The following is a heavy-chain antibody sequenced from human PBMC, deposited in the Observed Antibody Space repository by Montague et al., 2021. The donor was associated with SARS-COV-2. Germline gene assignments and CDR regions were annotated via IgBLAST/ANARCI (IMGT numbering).Heavy chain of an antibody. CDR3: ARGAPGY. Sequence: SETLSLTCAVSGGSFSAYHWTWIRQSPGWGLEWLGRINYSGSTKYNPSLKSRVTISIDTSKNQFSLKLTSVTAADTAVYYCARGAPGYWGQGTLVTVSS. CDR1: GGSFSAYH. D-gene: IGHD1-1*01. CDR2: INYSGST. V-gene: IGHV4-34*01. J-gene: IGHJ4*02.